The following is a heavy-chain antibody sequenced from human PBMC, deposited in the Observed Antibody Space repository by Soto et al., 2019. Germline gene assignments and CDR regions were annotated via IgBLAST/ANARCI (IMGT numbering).Heavy chain of an antibody. CDR1: GGSISSGGYY. J-gene: IGHJ5*02. D-gene: IGHD3-22*01. Sequence: QVQLQESGPGLVKPSQTLSLTCTVSGGSISSGGYYWSWIRQHPGKGLEWIGYIYYSGSTYYNPSLKSRVTISVDTSKNQFSLKLSSVTAADTAVYYCAREVGSGYYTTGWFDPWGQGTLVTASS. CDR3: AREVGSGYYTTGWFDP. V-gene: IGHV4-31*03. CDR2: IYYSGST.